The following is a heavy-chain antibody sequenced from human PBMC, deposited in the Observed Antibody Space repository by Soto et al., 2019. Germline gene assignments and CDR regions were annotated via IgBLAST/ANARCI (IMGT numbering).Heavy chain of an antibody. Sequence: KTSETLSLTCTVSGGSISSYYWSWIRQPPGKGLEWIGYIYYSGSTNYNPSLKSRVTISVDTSKNQFSLKLSSVTAADTAVYYCAREGGVGATAFDYWGQGTLVTVSS. CDR3: AREGGVGATAFDY. D-gene: IGHD1-26*01. CDR1: GGSISSYY. CDR2: IYYSGST. V-gene: IGHV4-59*01. J-gene: IGHJ4*02.